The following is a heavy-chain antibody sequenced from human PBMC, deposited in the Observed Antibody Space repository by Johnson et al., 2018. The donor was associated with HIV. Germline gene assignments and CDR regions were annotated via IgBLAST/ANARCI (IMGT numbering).Heavy chain of an antibody. CDR1: GFTVSSNY. CDR2: SGSGGST. Sequence: VQLVESGGGLIQPGGSLRLSCASSGFTVSSNYMTWVRQAPGKGLEWVSAISGSGGSTYYADSVKGRFTISRDNAKNTLYLQMDSLGAEDTAVYYCARVQLLADDVFNIWGQGTMVTVSS. J-gene: IGHJ3*02. D-gene: IGHD3-10*01. V-gene: IGHV3-53*01. CDR3: ARVQLLADDVFNI.